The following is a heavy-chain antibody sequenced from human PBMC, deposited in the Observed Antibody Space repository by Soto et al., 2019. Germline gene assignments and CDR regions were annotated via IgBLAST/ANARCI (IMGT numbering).Heavy chain of an antibody. CDR2: IFYSGIT. CDR3: ARAGWSSSWYFDY. V-gene: IGHV4-59*01. Sequence: PSEPLSITCTVSDGSINNYYWSWIRQPPGKGLEWIGYIFYSGITNYNPSLKSRVTISVDTSKNQFSLKLSSVTAADTAVYYCARAGWSSSWYFDYWGQGSLDTVSS. J-gene: IGHJ4*02. CDR1: DGSINNYY. D-gene: IGHD6-13*01.